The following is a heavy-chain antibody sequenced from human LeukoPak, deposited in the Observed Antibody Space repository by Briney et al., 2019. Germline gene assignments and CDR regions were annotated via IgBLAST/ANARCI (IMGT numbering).Heavy chain of an antibody. J-gene: IGHJ4*02. V-gene: IGHV4-59*01. CDR2: IYYSGST. D-gene: IGHD3-22*01. Sequence: PSETLSLTCTVSGGSISSYYWSWIRQPPGKGLEWIGYIYYSGSTNYNPSLKSRVTISVDTSKNQFSLKLSSVTAADTAVYYCAREGYYDSSGYPTFDYWGQGTLVTVPS. CDR3: AREGYYDSSGYPTFDY. CDR1: GGSISSYY.